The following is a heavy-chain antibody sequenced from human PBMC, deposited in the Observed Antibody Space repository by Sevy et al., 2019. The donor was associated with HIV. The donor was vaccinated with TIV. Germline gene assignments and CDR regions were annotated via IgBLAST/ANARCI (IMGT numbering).Heavy chain of an antibody. CDR1: GFTFSSYW. CDR3: ARDASHWNRVDY. CDR2: TNNEGSCT. J-gene: IGHJ4*02. V-gene: IGHV3-74*01. Sequence: GGSLRLSCAASGFTFSSYWMHWVRQAPGKGLVWVSRTNNEGSCTSYADFVKGRFTISRDNAKNTLYLQMNSLRAEDTAVYYCARDASHWNRVDYGGQGTLVTVSS. D-gene: IGHD1-1*01.